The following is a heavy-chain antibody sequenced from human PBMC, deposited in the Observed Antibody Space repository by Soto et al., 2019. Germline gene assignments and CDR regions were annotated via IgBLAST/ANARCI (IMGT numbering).Heavy chain of an antibody. J-gene: IGHJ5*02. Sequence: EVQLVESGGGLAQPGGSLRLSCVASGFTFTTYWMSWVRQAPGKGLEWVANIRQDGGAQYYVDSVQGRFTISRDNAKNSVYLQMDSLRAEDTAVYYCVRGGHGSGSYLGSSWGQGILVTVSS. D-gene: IGHD3-10*01. CDR1: GFTFTTYW. V-gene: IGHV3-7*03. CDR2: IRQDGGAQ. CDR3: VRGGHGSGSYLGSS.